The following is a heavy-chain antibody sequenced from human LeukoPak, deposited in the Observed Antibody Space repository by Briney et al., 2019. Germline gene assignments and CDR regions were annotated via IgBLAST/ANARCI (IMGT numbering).Heavy chain of an antibody. CDR2: IYYSGST. CDR1: GGSISSGGYY. Sequence: SETLSLTCTVPGGSISSGGYYWSWIRQHPGKGLEWIGYIYYSGSTYYNPSLKSRVTISVDTSKNQFSLKLSSVTAADTAVYYCAAMATVTVFDYWGQGTLVTVS. D-gene: IGHD4-11*01. J-gene: IGHJ4*02. CDR3: AAMATVTVFDY. V-gene: IGHV4-31*03.